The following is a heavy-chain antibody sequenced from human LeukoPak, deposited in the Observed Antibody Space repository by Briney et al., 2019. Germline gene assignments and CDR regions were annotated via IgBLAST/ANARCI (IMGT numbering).Heavy chain of an antibody. D-gene: IGHD6-6*01. CDR1: GYTFTGYY. CDR2: IDPNSSGT. V-gene: IGHV1-2*06. J-gene: IGHJ6*02. CDR3: ARVFRSNSSSRESYCYYGMDV. Sequence: ASVKVSCKASGYTFTGYYMHWVRQAPGQGLEWMGRIDPNSSGTNYAQKFQGRVTMTRDTSISTAYMELSRLRSDDTAVYYCARVFRSNSSSRESYCYYGMDVWGQGTTVTVSS.